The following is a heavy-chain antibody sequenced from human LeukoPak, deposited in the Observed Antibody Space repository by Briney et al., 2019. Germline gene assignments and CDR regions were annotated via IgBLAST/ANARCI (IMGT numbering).Heavy chain of an antibody. CDR3: ARAWRAAAGFLYFDY. CDR2: ISSSSSYI. J-gene: IGHJ4*02. D-gene: IGHD6-13*01. V-gene: IGHV3-21*01. Sequence: GGSLRLSCAASGFTFSSYSMNWVRQAPGKGLEWVSSISSSSSYIYYADSVKGRFTIPRDNAKNSLYLQMNSLRAEDTAVYYCARAWRAAAGFLYFDYWGQGTLVTVSS. CDR1: GFTFSSYS.